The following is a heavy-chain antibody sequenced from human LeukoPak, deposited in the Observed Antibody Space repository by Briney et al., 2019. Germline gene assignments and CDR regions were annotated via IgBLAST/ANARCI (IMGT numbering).Heavy chain of an antibody. D-gene: IGHD2-21*02. CDR1: GFTFSNYG. Sequence: GGSLRLSCAASGFTFSNYGMHWVRQAPGKGLEWVAFTRYDGSNKYYADSVKGRFTISRDNSKNTVDLQMSNLRVDDTAIYYCAKDHANTPVVTNWGQGILVSVSS. CDR3: AKDHANTPVVTN. V-gene: IGHV3-30*02. J-gene: IGHJ4*02. CDR2: TRYDGSNK.